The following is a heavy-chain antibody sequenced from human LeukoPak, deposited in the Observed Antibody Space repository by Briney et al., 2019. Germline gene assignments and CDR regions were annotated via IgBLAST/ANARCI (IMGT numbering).Heavy chain of an antibody. CDR2: ISGSGGST. CDR1: GFTFSSYA. Sequence: GGSLRLSCAASGFTFSSYAMSWVRQAPGKGLEWVSAISGSGGSTYYADSVKGRFTISRDNSKNTLYLQMNSLRAEDTAVYYCAKDWRYCSSTSCLTSYYYYGMDVWGQGTTVTVSS. D-gene: IGHD2-2*01. CDR3: AKDWRYCSSTSCLTSYYYYGMDV. V-gene: IGHV3-23*01. J-gene: IGHJ6*02.